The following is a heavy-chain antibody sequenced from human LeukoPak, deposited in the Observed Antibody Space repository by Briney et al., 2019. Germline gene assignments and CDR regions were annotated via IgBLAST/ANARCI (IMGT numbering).Heavy chain of an antibody. D-gene: IGHD6-19*01. CDR2: MYRTGST. CDR3: AREGTYGWYNWFDP. V-gene: IGHV4-59*01. Sequence: TSETLSLTCTVSGGSISSYYWSWIRQPPGKGLEWIGYMYRTGSTNYNPSLKSRVTITPDTSKNQFSLRLTSVTAADTAVYYCAREGTYGWYNWFDPCGQGTLVTVSS. CDR1: GGSISSYY. J-gene: IGHJ5*02.